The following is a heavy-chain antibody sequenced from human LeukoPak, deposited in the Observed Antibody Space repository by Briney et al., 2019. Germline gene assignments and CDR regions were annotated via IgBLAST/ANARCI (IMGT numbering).Heavy chain of an antibody. J-gene: IGHJ4*02. D-gene: IGHD4-17*01. Sequence: SETLSLTCTVSGGSMDTYYWSWIRQPPGKGVEWIGYIHYSESTIYNPSLKSRVTISVDTSKNQFSLKLTSVTAADTAVYYCARDVYGDPFDYWGQGTLVTVSS. CDR1: GGSMDTYY. CDR2: IHYSEST. CDR3: ARDVYGDPFDY. V-gene: IGHV4-59*01.